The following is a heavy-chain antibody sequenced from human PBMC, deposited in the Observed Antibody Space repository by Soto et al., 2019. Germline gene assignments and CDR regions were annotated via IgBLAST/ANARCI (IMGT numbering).Heavy chain of an antibody. CDR3: AREYDSSGFPRPYFDY. Sequence: ETLSLTGTVAGGCMSSYYWSWIRQPPGKGLEWIGYIYYSGSTNYNPSLKSRVTISVDTSKNQFSLKLSSVTAADTAVYYCAREYDSSGFPRPYFDYWGQGTLVTVSS. CDR1: GGCMSSYY. CDR2: IYYSGST. J-gene: IGHJ4*02. V-gene: IGHV4-59*01. D-gene: IGHD3-22*01.